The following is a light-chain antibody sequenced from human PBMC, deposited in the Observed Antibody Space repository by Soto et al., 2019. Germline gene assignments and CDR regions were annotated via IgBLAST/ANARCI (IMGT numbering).Light chain of an antibody. CDR2: DVT. Sequence: QSALTQSPSASGSPGRSVTISCTGTSSDIGGYNSVSWYQQHPGKAPKVMIYDVTKRPSGVPDRFSGSKSGNTASLTVSALQAEDEADYYCSSYTDRKNLVFGTGSKSPS. CDR3: SSYTDRKNLV. V-gene: IGLV2-8*01. CDR1: SSDIGGYNS. J-gene: IGLJ1*01.